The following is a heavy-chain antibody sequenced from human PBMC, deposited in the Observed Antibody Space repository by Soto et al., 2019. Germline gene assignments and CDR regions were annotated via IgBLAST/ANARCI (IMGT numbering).Heavy chain of an antibody. J-gene: IGHJ6*03. V-gene: IGHV4-59*08. CDR2: IYYSGST. CDR3: ARRSRDYYYYMAV. Sequence: SETLSLTCTVSGGSISSYYWSWIRQPPGKGLEWIGYIYYSGSTNYNPSLKSRVTISVDTSKNQFSLKLSSVTAADTAVYYCARRSRDYYYYMAVWGKGTTVTVSS. CDR1: GGSISSYY.